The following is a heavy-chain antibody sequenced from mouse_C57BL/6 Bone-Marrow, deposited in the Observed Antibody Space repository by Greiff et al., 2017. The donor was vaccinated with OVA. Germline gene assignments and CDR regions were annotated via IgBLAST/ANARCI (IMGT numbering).Heavy chain of an antibody. CDR3: ASGYYGSSAFDY. Sequence: VQLKQSGPELVKPGASVKLSCKASGYTFTSYDMNWVKQSHGKSLEWIGVINPYNGGTSYNQKFKGKATLTVDKSSSTAYMELNSLTSEDSAVYYCASGYYGSSAFDYWGQGTTLTVSS. CDR2: INPYNGGT. CDR1: GYTFTSYD. J-gene: IGHJ2*01. V-gene: IGHV1-19*01. D-gene: IGHD1-1*01.